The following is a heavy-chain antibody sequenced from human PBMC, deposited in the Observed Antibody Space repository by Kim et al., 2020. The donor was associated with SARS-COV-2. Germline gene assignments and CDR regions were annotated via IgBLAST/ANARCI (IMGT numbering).Heavy chain of an antibody. CDR2: IKEDGSEK. CDR3: ARGHGWR. CDR1: GFTFSNYW. V-gene: IGHV3-7*03. D-gene: IGHD2-15*01. J-gene: IGHJ4*02. Sequence: GGSLRLSCVVSGFTFSNYWMSWVRQAPGKGLEWVANIKEDGSEKYYVDSVKGRFTISRDNAKNSLYLQINSLRAEDTAIYYCARGHGWRWGQGTLVTVSS.